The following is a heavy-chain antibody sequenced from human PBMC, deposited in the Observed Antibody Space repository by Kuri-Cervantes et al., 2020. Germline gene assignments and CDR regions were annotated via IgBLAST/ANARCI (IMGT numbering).Heavy chain of an antibody. CDR1: GFTFSSYA. Sequence: GESPKISCAASGFTFSSYAMHWVRQAPGKGLEWVAVISYDGSNKYYADSVKGRFTISRDNSKNTLYLQMNSPRAEDTAIYYCAKEIGTIVVALSIWGQGTAVTVSS. V-gene: IGHV3-30-3*01. CDR2: ISYDGSNK. J-gene: IGHJ3*02. D-gene: IGHD3-22*01. CDR3: AKEIGTIVVALSI.